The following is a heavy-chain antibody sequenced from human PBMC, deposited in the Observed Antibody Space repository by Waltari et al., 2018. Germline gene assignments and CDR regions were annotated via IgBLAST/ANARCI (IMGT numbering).Heavy chain of an antibody. CDR1: GGTFSSYA. J-gene: IGHJ3*02. D-gene: IGHD5-12*01. CDR2: IIPILGIA. Sequence: QVQLVQSGAEVKKRGSSVKVSCKASGGTFSSYAISWVRQAPGQGLEWMGGIIPILGIANYAQKFQGRVTITADESTSTAYMELSSLRSEDTAVYYCARDLRSEYSGYDPDFDAFDIWGQGTMVTVSS. CDR3: ARDLRSEYSGYDPDFDAFDI. V-gene: IGHV1-69*04.